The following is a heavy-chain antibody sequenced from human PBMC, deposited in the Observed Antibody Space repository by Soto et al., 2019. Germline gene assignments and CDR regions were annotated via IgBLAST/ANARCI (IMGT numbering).Heavy chain of an antibody. J-gene: IGHJ5*02. CDR1: GFTFSNYE. D-gene: IGHD4-17*01. CDR2: IGTSGRTI. CDR3: AKDYGDSDWFDP. V-gene: IGHV3-48*03. Sequence: EVQLVESGGGLVQAGGSLRLFCAVSGFTFSNYEMNWVRQAPGKGLEWVSYIGTSGRTIYYADSVRGRFTISRDNAKNSLYLQMNSLRAEDTAVYYCAKDYGDSDWFDPWGQGTLVTVSS.